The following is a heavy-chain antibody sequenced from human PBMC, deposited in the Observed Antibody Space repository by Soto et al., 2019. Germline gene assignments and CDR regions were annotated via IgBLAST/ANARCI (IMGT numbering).Heavy chain of an antibody. CDR3: ASDSRGGAARRPTFYY. CDR1: GFTFSSFE. D-gene: IGHD6-6*01. Sequence: GGSLRLSCVGSGFTFSSFEKNWVRQTPGKGLEWLSYIGRSGETIYYADSVKGRFTISRDNAKSSLFLQMNGLRDEDTGIYYCASDSRGGAARRPTFYYWGRGTLVTVYS. CDR2: IGRSGETI. J-gene: IGHJ4*02. V-gene: IGHV3-48*03.